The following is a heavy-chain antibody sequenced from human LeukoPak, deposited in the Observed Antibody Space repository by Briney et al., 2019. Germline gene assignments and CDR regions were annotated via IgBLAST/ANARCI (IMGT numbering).Heavy chain of an antibody. CDR2: IIPIFGTA. J-gene: IGHJ4*02. V-gene: IGHV1-69*05. Sequence: ASVKVSCKASGGTFSSYAISWVRQAPGQGLEWMGGIIPIFGTANYAQKFQGRVTITTDESTSTAYMELSSLRSEDTAVYYCARADYGGNSGGAFDYWGQGTLVTVSS. CDR1: GGTFSSYA. CDR3: ARADYGGNSGGAFDY. D-gene: IGHD4-23*01.